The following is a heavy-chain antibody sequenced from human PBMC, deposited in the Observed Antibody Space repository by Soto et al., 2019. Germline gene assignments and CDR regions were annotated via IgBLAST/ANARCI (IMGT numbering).Heavy chain of an antibody. Sequence: EVQLVESGGGLVQPGRSLRLSCAASGFTFDDYAMHWVRQAPGKGLEWVSGISWNSGSIGYADSVKGRFTISRDNAKNSLYLQMNSLRAEDTALYYCAKVGASHGMDVWGQGTTVTVSS. CDR1: GFTFDDYA. CDR2: ISWNSGSI. J-gene: IGHJ6*02. V-gene: IGHV3-9*01. CDR3: AKVGASHGMDV. D-gene: IGHD1-26*01.